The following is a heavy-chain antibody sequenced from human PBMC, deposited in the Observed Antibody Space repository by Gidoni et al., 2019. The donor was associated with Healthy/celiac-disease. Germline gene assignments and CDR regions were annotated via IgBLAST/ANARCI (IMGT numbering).Heavy chain of an antibody. CDR3: ARDLGIVVVPAAIHLDY. D-gene: IGHD2-2*03. CDR2: ISSSSSTI. CDR1: GFTFSGYS. Sequence: EVQLVESGGGLVQPGGSLRLSCAASGFTFSGYSMNWVRQAPGKGLEWVSYISSSSSTIYYADSVKGRFTISRDNAKNSLYLQMNSLRDEDTAVYYCARDLGIVVVPAAIHLDYWGQGTLVTVSS. V-gene: IGHV3-48*02. J-gene: IGHJ4*02.